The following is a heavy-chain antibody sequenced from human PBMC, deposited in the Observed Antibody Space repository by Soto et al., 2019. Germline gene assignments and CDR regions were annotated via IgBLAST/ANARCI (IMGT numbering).Heavy chain of an antibody. V-gene: IGHV4-59*01. Sequence: WTWIRQPPGKGLEWIGYIHYSGSTNYNPSLKRRVMVSVDTSKNQFSLKLRSVTAADTAVYYCSRDGGDRGPSAYNGMDVWGQGTTVAVSS. D-gene: IGHD3-10*01. J-gene: IGHJ6*02. CDR3: SRDGGDRGPSAYNGMDV. CDR2: IHYSGST.